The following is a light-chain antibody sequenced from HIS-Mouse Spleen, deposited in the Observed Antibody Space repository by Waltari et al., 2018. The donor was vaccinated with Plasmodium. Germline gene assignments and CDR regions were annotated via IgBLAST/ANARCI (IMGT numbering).Light chain of an antibody. V-gene: IGLV3-9*01. Sequence: SYELTQPLSVSVALGQTARITCGGTNIGRKNVHWYQRKPGQAPVLVIYRDSNRPSGIPERFSGSNSGNTATLTISRAQAGDEADYYCQVWDSSTVVFGGGTKLTVL. J-gene: IGLJ2*01. CDR1: NIGRKN. CDR2: RDS. CDR3: QVWDSSTVV.